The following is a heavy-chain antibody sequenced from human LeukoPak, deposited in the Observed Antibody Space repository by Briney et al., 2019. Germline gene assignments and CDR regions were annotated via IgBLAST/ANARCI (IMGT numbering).Heavy chain of an antibody. Sequence: GGSLRLSCAAAGFTFDDYAMHWVRQAPGKGLEWVSGISWNSGSIGYADSVKGRFTISRDNAKNTLYLQMNSLRAEDTAVYYCARGGYSSSWGYYYYGMDVWGQGTTVTVSS. CDR3: ARGGYSSSWGYYYYGMDV. CDR1: GFTFDDYA. D-gene: IGHD6-13*01. J-gene: IGHJ6*02. CDR2: ISWNSGSI. V-gene: IGHV3-9*01.